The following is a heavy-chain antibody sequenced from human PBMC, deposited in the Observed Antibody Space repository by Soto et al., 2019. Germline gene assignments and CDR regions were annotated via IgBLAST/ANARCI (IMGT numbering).Heavy chain of an antibody. D-gene: IGHD2-21*02. CDR2: IHSIGST. Sequence: QVQLQESGPGLVKPSETLSLTCTVSGGSISNDYWSWFRQPPGKGLECLAYIHSIGSTKYNPSLASRITISIDTSKNQRSLKTTSVTAADTAVYYCARSYGDDWAHDLWGQGTHATVSS. V-gene: IGHV4-59*08. J-gene: IGHJ5*02. CDR1: GGSISNDY. CDR3: ARSYGDDWAHDL.